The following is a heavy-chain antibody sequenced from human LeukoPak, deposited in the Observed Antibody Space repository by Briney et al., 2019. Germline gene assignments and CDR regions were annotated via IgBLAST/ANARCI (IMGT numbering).Heavy chain of an antibody. D-gene: IGHD2-15*01. J-gene: IGHJ4*02. Sequence: GGSLRLSCAASGFIFSSYSMNWVRQAPGKGLEWVSYISSSGSTIYYVDSVKGRFTISRDNAKNSLYLQMNSLRAEDTAEYYCARVRGDCSGGSCSIDYWGQGTLVTVPS. V-gene: IGHV3-48*04. CDR2: ISSSGSTI. CDR1: GFIFSSYS. CDR3: ARVRGDCSGGSCSIDY.